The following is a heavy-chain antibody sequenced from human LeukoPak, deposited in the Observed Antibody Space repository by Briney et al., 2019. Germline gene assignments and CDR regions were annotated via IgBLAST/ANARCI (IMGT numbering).Heavy chain of an antibody. Sequence: PGGSLRLSCAASGFTFSSYWMHWVRQAPGKGLEWISYISSSGSTIYYADSVKGRFTISRDNAKNSLYLQMNSLRAEDTAVYYCSRESSGWNENYWGQGTLVTVSS. V-gene: IGHV3-48*04. J-gene: IGHJ4*02. CDR1: GFTFSSYW. CDR2: ISSSGSTI. CDR3: SRESSGWNENY. D-gene: IGHD6-19*01.